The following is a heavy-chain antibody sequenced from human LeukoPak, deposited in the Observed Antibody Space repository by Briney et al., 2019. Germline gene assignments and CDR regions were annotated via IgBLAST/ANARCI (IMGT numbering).Heavy chain of an antibody. Sequence: GGSLRLSCAASGFTFSNYAMSWVRQAPGKGLEWVSAISGSGGSTYYADSVKGRFTISRDNSKNTLYLQMNSLRAEDTAVYYCAKVRGGDTYYDYVWGSYRLEPFDYWGQGTLVTVSS. J-gene: IGHJ4*02. CDR3: AKVRGGDTYYDYVWGSYRLEPFDY. D-gene: IGHD3-16*02. CDR1: GFTFSNYA. CDR2: ISGSGGST. V-gene: IGHV3-23*01.